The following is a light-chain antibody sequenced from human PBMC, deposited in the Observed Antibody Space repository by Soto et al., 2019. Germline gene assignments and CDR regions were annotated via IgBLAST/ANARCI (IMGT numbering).Light chain of an antibody. J-gene: IGKJ1*01. CDR1: QSISSW. CDR2: KAS. Sequence: DIQMTQSPSTLSASVGDRGTISCRASQSISSWLAWYQQKPGKAPKRLIYKASSLESGVPSRFSGSGSGTDFTLTISRLEPEDFAVYYCQQYGSSGTFGQGTKVDI. V-gene: IGKV1-5*03. CDR3: QQYGSSGT.